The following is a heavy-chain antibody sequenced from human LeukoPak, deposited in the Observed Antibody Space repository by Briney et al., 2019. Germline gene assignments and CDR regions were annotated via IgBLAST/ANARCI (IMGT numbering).Heavy chain of an antibody. CDR2: IRSKANSYAT. CDR3: TRYYYGSGN. CDR1: GFTFSGSA. D-gene: IGHD3-10*01. Sequence: PGGSLKLSCAASGFTFSGSAMHWVRQASGKGLEWVCRIRSKANSYATAYAASVKGRFTISRDDSKNSAYLQMNSLKTEDTAVYYFTRYYYGSGNWGQGALVTVSS. V-gene: IGHV3-73*01. J-gene: IGHJ4*02.